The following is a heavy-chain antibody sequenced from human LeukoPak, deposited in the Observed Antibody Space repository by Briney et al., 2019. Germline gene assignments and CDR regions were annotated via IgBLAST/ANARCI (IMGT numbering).Heavy chain of an antibody. CDR2: IYYSGST. V-gene: IGHV4-30-4*01. Sequence: SETLSLTCTVSGGSISSGDYYWSWIRQPPGKGLEWIGYIYYSGSTYYNPSLKSRVTISVDTSKNQFSLKLSSVTAADTAVYYCASRGVFGGAIVFDYWGQGTLVTVSS. CDR3: ASRGVFGGAIVFDY. CDR1: GGSISSGDYY. D-gene: IGHD3-16*02. J-gene: IGHJ4*02.